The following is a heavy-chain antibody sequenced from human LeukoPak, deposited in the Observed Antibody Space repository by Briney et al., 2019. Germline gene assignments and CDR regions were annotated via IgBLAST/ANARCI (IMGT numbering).Heavy chain of an antibody. V-gene: IGHV4-4*02. Sequence: SETLSLTCGVSGGSITTTNWWTWVRQPPGKGLEWIGEVHLDGRTNYNPSLKSRVTISVDTSKNQFSLKLSSVTAADTAVYYCARTGVGFTTDCWGQGTLVTVSS. CDR3: ARTGVGFTTDC. CDR1: GGSITTTNW. J-gene: IGHJ4*02. D-gene: IGHD3-3*01. CDR2: VHLDGRT.